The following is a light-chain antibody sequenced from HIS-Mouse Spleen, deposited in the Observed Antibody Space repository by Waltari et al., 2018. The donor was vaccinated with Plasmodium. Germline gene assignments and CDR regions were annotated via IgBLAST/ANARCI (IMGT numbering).Light chain of an antibody. CDR3: CSYAGSYPVV. J-gene: IGLJ2*01. V-gene: IGLV2-11*01. CDR2: DFS. Sequence: QSALTQPRSVSGSPGQSVTISCTGTSSDVGGYNYVSWYQQHPGKAPKLMIYDFSKRPSGGPDRFSGSKSGNTASLTISGRQAEDEADYYCCSYAGSYPVVFGGGTKLTVL. CDR1: SSDVGGYNY.